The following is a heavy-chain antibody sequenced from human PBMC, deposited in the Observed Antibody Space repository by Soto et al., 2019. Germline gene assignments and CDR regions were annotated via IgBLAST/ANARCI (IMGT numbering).Heavy chain of an antibody. CDR2: ISPYNTNI. J-gene: IGHJ6*02. CDR1: GYTFTSYG. Sequence: QVYLVQSGAEVKKPGASVKVSCKTSGYTFTSYGISWVRQAPGPGLEWMGWISPYNTNIYYAQTLQGRVTLTTETSTSTVYMELRTLRSDDTAIYYCARDDYYYGMDVWGQGTTVTVSS. V-gene: IGHV1-18*01. CDR3: ARDDYYYGMDV.